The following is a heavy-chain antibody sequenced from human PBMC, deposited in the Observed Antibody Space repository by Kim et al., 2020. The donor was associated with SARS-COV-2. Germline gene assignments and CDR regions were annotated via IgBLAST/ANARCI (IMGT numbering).Heavy chain of an antibody. CDR3: ARDRAKCNDGGHWFDP. CDR1: GFTFSSYA. Sequence: GGSLRLSCAASGFTFSSYAMHWVRQAPGKGLEYVSAISSNGGSTYYANSVKGRFTISRDNSKNTLYLQMGSLRAEDMAVYYCARDRAKCNDGGHWFDPWGQGTLVNVS. V-gene: IGHV3-64*01. J-gene: IGHJ5*02. D-gene: IGHD1-1*01. CDR2: ISSNGGST.